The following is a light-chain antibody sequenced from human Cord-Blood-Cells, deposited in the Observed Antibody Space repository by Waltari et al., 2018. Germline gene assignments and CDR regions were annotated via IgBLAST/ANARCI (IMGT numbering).Light chain of an antibody. J-gene: IGLJ3*02. CDR1: SGSIASNY. V-gene: IGLV6-57*02. Sequence: NFMLTRPHSVSESPGKTVTISCTGSSGSIASNYVQWYQQRPGSAPTTVIYEDNQRPSGVPDRFSGSIDSSSNSASLTISGLKTEDEADYYCQSYDSSTRWVFGGGTKLTVL. CDR3: QSYDSSTRWV. CDR2: EDN.